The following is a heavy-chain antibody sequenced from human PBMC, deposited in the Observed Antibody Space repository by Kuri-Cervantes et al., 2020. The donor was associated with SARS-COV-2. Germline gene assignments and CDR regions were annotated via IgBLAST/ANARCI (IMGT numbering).Heavy chain of an antibody. CDR2: ISAYNGNT. CDR1: GYTFTSYG. CDR3: AAPITGTTDYYYYYGMDV. J-gene: IGHJ6*02. V-gene: IGHV1-18*01. D-gene: IGHD1-7*01. Sequence: ASVKVSCKASGYTFTSYGISWVRQAPGQGLEWMGWISAYNGNTNYAQKLQGRVTMTTDTSTSTAYMELRSLGSEDTAVYYCAAPITGTTDYYYYYGMDVWGQGTTVTVSS.